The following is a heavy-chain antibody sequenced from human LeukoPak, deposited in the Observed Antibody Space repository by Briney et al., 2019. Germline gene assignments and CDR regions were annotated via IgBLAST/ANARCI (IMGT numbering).Heavy chain of an antibody. Sequence: SETLSLTCTVSDGFINSYYWSWIRQPAGKGLEWIGRVYTSGITNYNPSLKSRITMSVDTSKNQFSLKLTSVTAADTAVYYCARHNGFDRGYCYYTDVGGKVTTVTVSS. D-gene: IGHD3-9*01. CDR1: DGFINSYY. J-gene: IGHJ6*03. V-gene: IGHV4-4*07. CDR2: VYTSGIT. CDR3: ARHNGFDRGYCYYTDV.